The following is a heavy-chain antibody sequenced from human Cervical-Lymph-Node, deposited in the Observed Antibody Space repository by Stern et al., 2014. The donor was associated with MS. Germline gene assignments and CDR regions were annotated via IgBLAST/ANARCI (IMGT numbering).Heavy chain of an antibody. V-gene: IGHV1-46*01. CDR1: GYTFTNYY. J-gene: IGHJ6*02. CDR3: ARDVAGHRFGMMDV. CDR2: INPIGGST. D-gene: IGHD6-19*01. Sequence: QVQLVESGAEVKKPGASVKVSCKASGYTFTNYYMHWVRQAPGQGLEWMGIINPIGGSTSYAQKFQGRVTITRDTSTSTVYMELSSLRSEDTAVYSWARDVAGHRFGMMDVWGQGTTVTVSS.